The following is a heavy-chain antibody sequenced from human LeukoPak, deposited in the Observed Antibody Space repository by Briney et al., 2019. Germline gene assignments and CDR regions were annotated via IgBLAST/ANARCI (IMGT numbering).Heavy chain of an antibody. CDR2: IYYSGST. Sequence: PSETLSLTCTVSGGSISSYYWSWIPQPPGNGPEWIGYIYYSGSTNYNPSLKSRVTISVDTSKNQFSLKLSSVTAADTAVYYCARGAYPSGYYMDVWGKGTTVTVSS. V-gene: IGHV4-59*01. CDR1: GGSISSYY. CDR3: ARGAYPSGYYMDV. J-gene: IGHJ6*03.